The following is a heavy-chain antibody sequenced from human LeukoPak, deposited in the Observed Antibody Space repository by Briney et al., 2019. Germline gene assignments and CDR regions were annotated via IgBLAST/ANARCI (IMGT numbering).Heavy chain of an antibody. CDR2: FDPEDGEA. D-gene: IGHD2-2*01. CDR3: AAGGYQLLPT. Sequence: ASXXVSCKVSGYTLTELSMHWVRQAPGKGLEWMGGFDPEDGEAIYAQRFQGRVTMTEDTSTDTAYMELSSLRSEDTAVYYCAAGGYQLLPTWGQGTLVTVSS. J-gene: IGHJ4*02. V-gene: IGHV1-24*01. CDR1: GYTLTELS.